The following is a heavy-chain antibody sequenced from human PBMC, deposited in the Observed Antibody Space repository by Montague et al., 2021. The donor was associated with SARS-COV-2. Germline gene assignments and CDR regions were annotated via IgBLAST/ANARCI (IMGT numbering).Heavy chain of an antibody. CDR3: ARPGRGYSYGLDAFEV. V-gene: IGHV4-39*01. Sequence: SETLSLTCTVSGGSISNSIYYWGWIRQPPGKGLEGMGSIYYTGSTYYXPSLKSRVTISMNTSNTQFFLNLTSVTAADTAVYYCARPGRGYSYGLDAFEVWGQGTMVTVSS. CDR2: IYYTGST. J-gene: IGHJ3*01. D-gene: IGHD5-18*01. CDR1: GGSISNSIYY.